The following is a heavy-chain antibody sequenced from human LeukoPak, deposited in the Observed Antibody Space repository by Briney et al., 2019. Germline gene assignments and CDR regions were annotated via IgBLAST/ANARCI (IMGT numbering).Heavy chain of an antibody. V-gene: IGHV4-39*01. J-gene: IGHJ4*02. CDR3: ARQYYDFWSGRNFHFDY. CDR2: IYYSGST. Sequence: PSKTLSLTCTVSGGSIRNNDYYWGGIRQPPGKGLEWIGSIYYSGSTYYNPSLKSRVAISVDTSKNHFSLKLSSVTTADTAFYYCARQYYDFWSGRNFHFDYWGQGTLVTVSS. D-gene: IGHD3-3*01. CDR1: GGSIRNNDYY.